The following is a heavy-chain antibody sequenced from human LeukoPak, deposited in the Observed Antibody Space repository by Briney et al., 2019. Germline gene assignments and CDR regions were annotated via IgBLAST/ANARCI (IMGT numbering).Heavy chain of an antibody. J-gene: IGHJ6*02. V-gene: IGHV1-2*06. CDR3: ARDRSGILGYYYNGMDV. D-gene: IGHD3-10*01. CDR2: INPNSSVT. Sequence: ASLKVSCKASGYTFTGYHVHWVRHAPGQALEWVGRINPNSSVTNYAQKFQGRVTMTRHTSITTAHMELSRLRSDDTAVYYCARDRSGILGYYYNGMDVWGQGTTVTVSS. CDR1: GYTFTGYH.